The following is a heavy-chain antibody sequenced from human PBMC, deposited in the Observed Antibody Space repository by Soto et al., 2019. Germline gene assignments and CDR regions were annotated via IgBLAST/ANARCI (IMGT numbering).Heavy chain of an antibody. CDR1: GGSVSSGSYY. Sequence: SETLSLTCTVSGGSVSSGSYYWSWIRQPPGKGLEWIGYIYYSGSTNYNPSLKSRVTISVDTSKNQFSLKLSSVTAADTAVYYCARSGNSYDFWSGSEYYYYYYGMDVWGQGTTVTVSS. CDR2: IYYSGST. J-gene: IGHJ6*02. D-gene: IGHD3-3*01. CDR3: ARSGNSYDFWSGSEYYYYYYGMDV. V-gene: IGHV4-61*01.